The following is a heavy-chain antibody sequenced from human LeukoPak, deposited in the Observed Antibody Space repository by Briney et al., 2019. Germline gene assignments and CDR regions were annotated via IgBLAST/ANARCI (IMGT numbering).Heavy chain of an antibody. D-gene: IGHD3-10*02. J-gene: IGHJ6*03. CDR3: ARTPSLFGEYYYYYMDV. CDR2: INGAGTST. Sequence: GGSLRLSCAASGFTFSSYWMLWARQAPGKGLVWVCRINGAGTSTDYADSVKGRFTISRDNAKNTLYLQMISLRAEDTAVYYCARTPSLFGEYYYYYMDVWGKGTTVTISS. CDR1: GFTFSSYW. V-gene: IGHV3-74*01.